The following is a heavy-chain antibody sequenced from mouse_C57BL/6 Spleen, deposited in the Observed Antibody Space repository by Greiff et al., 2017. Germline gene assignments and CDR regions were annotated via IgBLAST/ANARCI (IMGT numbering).Heavy chain of an antibody. V-gene: IGHV1-50*01. J-gene: IGHJ2*01. CDR1: GYTFTSYW. Sequence: QVQLQQPGAELVKPGASVKLSCKASGYTFTSYWMQWVKQRPGQGLEWIGEIDPSDSYTNYNQKFKGKATLTVDTSSSTAYMQLSSLTSEDSAVYYCALRDYFDYWGQGTTLTVPS. CDR2: IDPSDSYT. CDR3: ALRDYFDY.